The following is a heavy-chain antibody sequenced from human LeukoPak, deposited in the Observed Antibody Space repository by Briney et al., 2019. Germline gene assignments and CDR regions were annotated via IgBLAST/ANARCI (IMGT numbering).Heavy chain of an antibody. Sequence: GGSLRLSCAASGFTVSSNYMSWVRQAPGKGLEWVSVVYSGGSTYYADSAKGRFTISRDNSKNTLYLQMNSLRAEDTAVYYCARATILTGYYFDYWGQGTLVTVSS. CDR2: VYSGGST. D-gene: IGHD3-9*01. J-gene: IGHJ4*02. V-gene: IGHV3-66*01. CDR1: GFTVSSNY. CDR3: ARATILTGYYFDY.